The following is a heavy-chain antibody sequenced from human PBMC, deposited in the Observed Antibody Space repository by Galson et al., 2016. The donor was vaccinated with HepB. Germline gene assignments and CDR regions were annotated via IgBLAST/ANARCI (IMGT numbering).Heavy chain of an antibody. V-gene: IGHV3-23*01. CDR2: IRGSGTGT. J-gene: IGHJ3*02. CDR3: AKISLVGYNSGRGGSLDI. D-gene: IGHD6-19*01. CDR1: GFSISIYS. Sequence: SLRLSCAASGFSISIYSMNWVRQAPGKGLEWVSAIRGSGTGTSYTDSVKGRFTISRDNSKNTLYLQMNSLRAEDAAVYYCAKISLVGYNSGRGGSLDIWGRGTMVTVSS.